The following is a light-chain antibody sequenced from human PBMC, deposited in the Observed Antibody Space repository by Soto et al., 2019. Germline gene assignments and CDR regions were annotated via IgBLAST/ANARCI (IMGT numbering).Light chain of an antibody. CDR3: HQYGTSPWT. CDR1: QSVSSNF. Sequence: EIVLTQSPGTLSLSPGERATLSCRASQSVSSNFLAWYQQKPGQAPRLLIYGASSRATGIPDRFSGSGSGTDFTLTISXXEPEDFAVYYCHQYGTSPWTFGQGTKVEIK. V-gene: IGKV3-20*01. J-gene: IGKJ1*01. CDR2: GAS.